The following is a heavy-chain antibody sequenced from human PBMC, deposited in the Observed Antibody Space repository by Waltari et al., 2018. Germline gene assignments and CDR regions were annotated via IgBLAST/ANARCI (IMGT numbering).Heavy chain of an antibody. Sequence: QVQLVQSGAEVKKPGASVKVFCKASGYTFTGYYMHWVRPAPGQGLAWMGWINPNSGGTNYAQKFQGRVTMTRDTSISTAYMELSRLRSDDTAVYYCARDSGRYGAKTYYFDDWGQGTLVTVSS. D-gene: IGHD3-10*01. CDR1: GYTFTGYY. J-gene: IGHJ4*02. CDR2: INPNSGGT. CDR3: ARDSGRYGAKTYYFDD. V-gene: IGHV1-2*02.